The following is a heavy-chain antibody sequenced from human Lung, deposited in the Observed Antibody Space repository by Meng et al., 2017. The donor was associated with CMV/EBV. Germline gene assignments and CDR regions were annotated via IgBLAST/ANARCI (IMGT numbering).Heavy chain of an antibody. V-gene: IGHV3-15*01. CDR1: GFTLNKAW. Sequence: GESLKIPRAGSGFTLNKAWMGWVRQAPGKGLEWVGRIRSESDGGTTDYAAPVKGRFSIPRDNSKKTLYLQMNSLKTEDTAVYYCTTKLRVLQWFQELDEEYWGQGTLVTVSS. CDR3: TTKLRVLQWFQELDEEY. CDR2: IRSESDGGTT. J-gene: IGHJ4*02. D-gene: IGHD3-3*01.